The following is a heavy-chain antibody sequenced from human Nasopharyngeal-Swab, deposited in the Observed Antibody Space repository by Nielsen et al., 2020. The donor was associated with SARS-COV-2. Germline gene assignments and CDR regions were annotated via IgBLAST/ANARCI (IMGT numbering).Heavy chain of an antibody. CDR1: GFTFRSNG. Sequence: GESLKISCAASGFTFRSNGMHWVRQAPGKGLDWVAYISSTSSVSYYADFAQGRITISRDNAANSLSLQMNSLRDEDTAIYYCARDVALVGAELDYWGQGTLVTVSS. V-gene: IGHV3-48*02. CDR2: ISSTSSVS. D-gene: IGHD1-26*01. CDR3: ARDVALVGAELDY. J-gene: IGHJ4*02.